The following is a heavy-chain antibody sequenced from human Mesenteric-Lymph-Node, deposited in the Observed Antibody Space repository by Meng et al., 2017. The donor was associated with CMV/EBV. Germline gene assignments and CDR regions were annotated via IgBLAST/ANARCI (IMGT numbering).Heavy chain of an antibody. V-gene: IGHV3-11*01. CDR2: ISSSSTTI. J-gene: IGHJ4*02. Sequence: LSCASSGFTFRDHYMSWIRQAPGKGLEWVSFISSSSTTIYYADSVKGRFTISRDNAQNSLSLQMNSLRAEDTAVYYCAKTKGSGFDYWGQGALVTVSS. D-gene: IGHD3-10*01. CDR3: AKTKGSGFDY. CDR1: GFTFRDHY.